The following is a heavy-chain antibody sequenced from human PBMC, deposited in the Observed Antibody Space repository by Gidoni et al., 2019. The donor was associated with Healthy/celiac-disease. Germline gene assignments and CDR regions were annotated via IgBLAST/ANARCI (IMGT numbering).Heavy chain of an antibody. CDR3: ARSHSSSWFYFDY. CDR2: ISSSSSYI. D-gene: IGHD6-13*01. CDR1: GFTCSSSS. J-gene: IGHJ4*02. Sequence: EVQLVESGGGLVKPGGSRRLSCAASGFTCSSSSMNWVRQAPGKGLEWVSSISSSSSYIYYADSVKGRFTISRDNAKNSLYLQMNSLRAEDTAVYYCARSHSSSWFYFDYWGQGTLVTVSS. V-gene: IGHV3-21*01.